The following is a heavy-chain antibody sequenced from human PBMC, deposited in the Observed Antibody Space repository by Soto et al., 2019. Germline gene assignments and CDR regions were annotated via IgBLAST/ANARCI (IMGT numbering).Heavy chain of an antibody. D-gene: IGHD2-2*01. CDR3: AREVTGRYCSSTSCYGMDV. J-gene: IGHJ6*02. CDR1: GGSISSGGYS. Sequence: SETLSLTCAVSGGSISSGGYSWSWIRQPPGKGLEWIGYIYHSGSTYYNPSLKSRVTISVDRSKNQFSLKLSSVTAADTAVYYCAREVTGRYCSSTSCYGMDVWGQGTTVTVSS. CDR2: IYHSGST. V-gene: IGHV4-30-2*01.